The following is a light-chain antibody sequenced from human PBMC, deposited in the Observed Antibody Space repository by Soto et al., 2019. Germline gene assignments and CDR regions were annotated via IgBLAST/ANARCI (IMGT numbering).Light chain of an antibody. Sequence: EIALTQSPGTLSLSPGERATLSCRASQSLSSSYLAWYQQKPGQAPRLLIYGASSRATGIPDRFSGSGSGTDFTLTISRLEPEEFAVYYCQQYGNSRTFGQGTKGEIK. CDR2: GAS. J-gene: IGKJ1*01. CDR1: QSLSSSY. V-gene: IGKV3-20*01. CDR3: QQYGNSRT.